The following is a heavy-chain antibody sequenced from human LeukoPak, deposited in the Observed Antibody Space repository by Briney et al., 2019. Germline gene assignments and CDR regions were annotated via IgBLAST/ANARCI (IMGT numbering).Heavy chain of an antibody. CDR1: GVSISSGGYS. CDR2: IYHSGST. Sequence: PSQTLSLTCAVSGVSISSGGYSWSWIRQPPGKGLEWIGYIYHSGSTYYNPSLKSRVTISVDRSKNQFSLKLSSVTAADTAVYYCARGYYDSSGYCFDYWGQGTLVTVSS. J-gene: IGHJ4*02. V-gene: IGHV4-30-2*01. CDR3: ARGYYDSSGYCFDY. D-gene: IGHD3-22*01.